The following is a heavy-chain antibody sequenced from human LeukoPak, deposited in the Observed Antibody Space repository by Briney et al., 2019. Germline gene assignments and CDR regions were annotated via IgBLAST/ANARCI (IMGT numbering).Heavy chain of an antibody. Sequence: GGPLRLSCAASGFTFNDYAMSCVRQAAGKGLEWVSGISDTGRRTFYADSVKGRFTISRDDSKKTVYLQMNTLRAEDTAIYFCARHDSFIPYWGQGTLVTVSS. D-gene: IGHD3-16*02. CDR3: ARHDSFIPY. CDR1: GFTFNDYA. J-gene: IGHJ4*02. V-gene: IGHV3-23*01. CDR2: ISDTGRRT.